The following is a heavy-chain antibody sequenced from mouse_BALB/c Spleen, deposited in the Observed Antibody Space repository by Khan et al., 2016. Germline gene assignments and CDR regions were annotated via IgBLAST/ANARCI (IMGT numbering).Heavy chain of an antibody. CDR1: GFTFNTYA. D-gene: IGHD1-1*01. V-gene: IGHV10-1*02. Sequence: EVRLVESGGGLVQPTGSLKLSCAASGFTFNTYAMNWVRQAPGKGLEWVARIRSKSNNYATYYADSVKDRFTISRDDSPSMLYLQMNNLKTEDTGRYDCVRGIISGYYGFPVFAYWGQGTLVTVSA. J-gene: IGHJ3*01. CDR2: IRSKSNNYAT. CDR3: VRGIISGYYGFPVFAY.